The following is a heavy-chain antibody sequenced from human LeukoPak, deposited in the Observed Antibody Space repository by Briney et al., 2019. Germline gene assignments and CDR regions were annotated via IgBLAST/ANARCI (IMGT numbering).Heavy chain of an antibody. Sequence: SETLSLTCAVYGGSFRGYYWSWIRQPPGKGLEWIGEINHIGSTNYNPSLKSRVTISVDTSKNQFSLKLSSVTAADTAVYYCARRRAFYCSGGSCYFRAWFDPWGQGTLVTVSS. D-gene: IGHD2-15*01. CDR3: ARRRAFYCSGGSCYFRAWFDP. V-gene: IGHV4-34*01. CDR1: GGSFRGYY. J-gene: IGHJ5*02. CDR2: INHIGST.